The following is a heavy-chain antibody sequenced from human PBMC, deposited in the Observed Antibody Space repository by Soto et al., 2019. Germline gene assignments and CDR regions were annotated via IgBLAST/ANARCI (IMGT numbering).Heavy chain of an antibody. V-gene: IGHV3-30-3*01. CDR3: ARDDYSSTGRNSGFDY. CDR2: ISYDGSNQ. CDR1: GFIFRNYA. D-gene: IGHD3-22*01. J-gene: IGHJ4*02. Sequence: QVQLVESGGGVVQPGRSLRLSCAASGFIFRNYAMHWVRQVRQAPGKGLEWVAVISYDGSNQLYADSVKGRFTISRDDSKNTLYLQMNSLRADDTAVYYCARDDYSSTGRNSGFDYWGQGTLVTVSS.